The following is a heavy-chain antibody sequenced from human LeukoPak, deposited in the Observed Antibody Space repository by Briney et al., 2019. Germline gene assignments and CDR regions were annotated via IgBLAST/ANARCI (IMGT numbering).Heavy chain of an antibody. Sequence: GGSLRVSCAASGFTFSTYTMNGVRQAPGKGLEWVSSISSSSIYIYYTDSVKGRFTISRDNARNSVYLQMNNLRAEDTAVYYCARVNGDYERGGAPDYWGQGTLVTVSS. CDR2: ISSSSIYI. CDR1: GFTFSTYT. J-gene: IGHJ4*02. V-gene: IGHV3-21*01. D-gene: IGHD4-17*01. CDR3: ARVNGDYERGGAPDY.